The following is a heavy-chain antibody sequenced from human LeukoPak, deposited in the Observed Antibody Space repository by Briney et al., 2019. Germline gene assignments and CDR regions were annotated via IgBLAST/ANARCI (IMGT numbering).Heavy chain of an antibody. V-gene: IGHV4-59*08. Sequence: PSETLSLTCTVSGGSITSYYWSWIRQSPGKGLEWIGYIYYSGSTNYNPSLKSRVTISVDTSKNQFSLKLSSVTAADTAVYYCAGRSYSSGFYYFDYWGQGTLVTASS. CDR3: AGRSYSSGFYYFDY. CDR2: IYYSGST. J-gene: IGHJ4*02. D-gene: IGHD6-25*01. CDR1: GGSITSYY.